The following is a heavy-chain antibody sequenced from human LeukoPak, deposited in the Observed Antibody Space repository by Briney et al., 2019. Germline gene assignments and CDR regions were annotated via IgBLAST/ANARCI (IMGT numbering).Heavy chain of an antibody. V-gene: IGHV4-30-4*01. CDR2: IHYSGST. Sequence: SETLSLTCTVSGGSVSSGKYYWSWTRQPPGKGLEWIAFIHYSGSTYHNPSLKSRVTVSVDTSKNQFSLKLSSVTAADTAVYYCARGPTLTDEGNFDHWGQGTLVTVSS. J-gene: IGHJ4*02. D-gene: IGHD3-16*01. CDR1: GGSVSSGKYY. CDR3: ARGPTLTDEGNFDH.